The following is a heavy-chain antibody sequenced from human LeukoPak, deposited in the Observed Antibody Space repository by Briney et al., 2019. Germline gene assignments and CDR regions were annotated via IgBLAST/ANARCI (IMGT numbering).Heavy chain of an antibody. V-gene: IGHV3-30*04. CDR1: GFTFSSYA. J-gene: IGHJ3*02. CDR3: ARARGYSYGIDAFDI. D-gene: IGHD5-18*01. CDR2: ISYDGSNK. Sequence: RRSLRLSCAASGFTFSSYAMHWVRQAPGKGLEWVAVISYDGSNKYYADSVKGRFTISRDNSKNTLYLQMNSLRAEDTAVYYCARARGYSYGIDAFDIWGQGTMVTVSS.